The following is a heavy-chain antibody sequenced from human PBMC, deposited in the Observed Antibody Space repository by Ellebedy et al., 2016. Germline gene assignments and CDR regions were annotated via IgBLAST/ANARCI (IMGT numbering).Heavy chain of an antibody. D-gene: IGHD3-9*01. CDR3: ARDFDRYN. J-gene: IGHJ4*02. CDR1: GFTFSSYS. CDR2: ISWNSGSI. Sequence: SLKISCAASGFTFSSYSMNWVRQAPGKGLEWVSGISWNSGSIGYADSVKGRFTISRDNAKNSLYLQMTSLRAEDSAVYYCARDFDRYNWGQGTLVTVSS. V-gene: IGHV3-9*01.